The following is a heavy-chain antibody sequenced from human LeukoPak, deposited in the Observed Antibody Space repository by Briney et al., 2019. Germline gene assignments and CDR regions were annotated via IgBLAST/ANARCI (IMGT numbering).Heavy chain of an antibody. CDR3: ARDKGGYCSGGSCYRYDHFDY. Sequence: GGSLRLSCAASGFTFDDYAMHWVRQAPGKGLEWVPGISWNSGEIGYADSVKGRFIISRDNVQNFLYLEMNSLRAEDTALYYCARDKGGYCSGGSCYRYDHFDYWGQGTLVTVSS. CDR2: ISWNSGEI. D-gene: IGHD2-15*01. J-gene: IGHJ4*02. V-gene: IGHV3-9*01. CDR1: GFTFDDYA.